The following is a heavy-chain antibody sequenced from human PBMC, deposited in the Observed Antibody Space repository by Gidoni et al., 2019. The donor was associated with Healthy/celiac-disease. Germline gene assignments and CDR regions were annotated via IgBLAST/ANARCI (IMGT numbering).Heavy chain of an antibody. CDR1: GFTFSSYA. D-gene: IGHD3-10*01. CDR2: ISGSGGST. J-gene: IGHJ4*02. Sequence: EVQLVESGGGLVQPGGSLRLSCPASGFTFSSYAMSRVRQAPGKGWEGVSAISGSGGSTYYADSVKGRFTITRDNSKNTLYLQRNSLRAEDTAVYYWAKDLPSITMVRGVIDPTFDYWGQGTLVTVSS. V-gene: IGHV3-23*04. CDR3: AKDLPSITMVRGVIDPTFDY.